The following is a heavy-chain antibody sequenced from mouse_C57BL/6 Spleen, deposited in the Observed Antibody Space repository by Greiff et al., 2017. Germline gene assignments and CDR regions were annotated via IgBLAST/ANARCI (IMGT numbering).Heavy chain of an antibody. J-gene: IGHJ3*01. V-gene: IGHV1-54*01. D-gene: IGHD3-2*02. CDR2: INPGSGGT. CDR3: ARKEAAQATGFAY. Sequence: VQGQQSGAELVRPGTSVKVSCKASGYAFTNYLIEWVKQRPGQGLEWIGEINPGSGGTNYNEKFKGKATLTADTSSSTAYMQLSSLTSEDSAVYVCARKEAAQATGFAYWGQGTLVTVSA. CDR1: GYAFTNYL.